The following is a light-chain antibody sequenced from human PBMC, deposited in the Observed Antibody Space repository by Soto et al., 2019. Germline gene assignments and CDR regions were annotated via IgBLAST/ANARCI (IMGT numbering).Light chain of an antibody. CDR2: GAS. CDR3: QHYGNSPPFT. Sequence: EIVLTQSPGTLSLSPGERATLSCRASQSVSSSYLAWYQQKPGQAPSLLIYGASSRATGIPDRFSGSGSGTDFTLTISRLEPEDLAVYFCQHYGNSPPFTFGQGTKVEIK. CDR1: QSVSSSY. V-gene: IGKV3-20*01. J-gene: IGKJ2*01.